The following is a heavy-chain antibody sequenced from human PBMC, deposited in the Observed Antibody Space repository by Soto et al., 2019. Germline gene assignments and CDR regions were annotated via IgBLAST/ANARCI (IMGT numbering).Heavy chain of an antibody. D-gene: IGHD7-27*01. J-gene: IGHJ5*01. V-gene: IGHV1-8*01. CDR3: TGGPPNWGFDS. CDR1: GYTFTSYD. CDR2: MSPKTANT. Sequence: ASVKVSCKACGYTFTSYDINWVRQTAGQGLVWMGWMSPKTANTGYVLKFQGRVTMTRSTSISTAYMELSSLTSEDTAVYYCTGGPPNWGFDSWGQGTPVTVSS.